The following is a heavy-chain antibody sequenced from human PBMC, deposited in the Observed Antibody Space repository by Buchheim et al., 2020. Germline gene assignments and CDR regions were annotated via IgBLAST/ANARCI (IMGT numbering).Heavy chain of an antibody. CDR2: IYHSGST. CDR1: GGSISSGGYS. CDR3: ARVYVKGGYFDY. Sequence: QLQLQESGSGLVKPSQTLSLTCAVSGGSISSGGYSWSWIRQPPGKGLEWIGSIYHSGSTYYNSSLKSRVTISVVTSQNQFSLKLSSVTAADTAVYYCARVYVKGGYFDYWGQGTL. D-gene: IGHD2/OR15-2a*01. J-gene: IGHJ4*02. V-gene: IGHV4-30-2*01.